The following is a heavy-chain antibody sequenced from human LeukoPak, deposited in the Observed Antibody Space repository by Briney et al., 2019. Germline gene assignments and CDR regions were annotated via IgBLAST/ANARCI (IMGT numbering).Heavy chain of an antibody. CDR3: ARDKDA. Sequence: GGSLRLSCVVSGLTVSNNYMSWVRQAPGKGLEWVSVIYSDGTTRNADPVKGRFTISRDNSKNTVYLQMDSLRAEDTAVYYCARDKDAWGQGNLVPVSS. CDR1: GLTVSNNY. V-gene: IGHV3-66*01. CDR2: IYSDGTT. J-gene: IGHJ5*02.